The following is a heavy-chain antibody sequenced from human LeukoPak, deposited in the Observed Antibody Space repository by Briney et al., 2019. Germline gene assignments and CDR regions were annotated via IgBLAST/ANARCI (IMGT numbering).Heavy chain of an antibody. V-gene: IGHV3-53*01. CDR2: TYVGGSA. CDR1: GFTVSNNY. Sequence: GGSLRLSCAASGFTVSNNYMSWVRQTPGKGLEWVSVTYVGGSAYYADSVKGRFTISGDSSKNTLYLQMNSLRAEDTAVYYCARLKIDGTHFDYWGQGTLVTVSS. CDR3: ARLKIDGTHFDY. D-gene: IGHD3-9*01. J-gene: IGHJ4*02.